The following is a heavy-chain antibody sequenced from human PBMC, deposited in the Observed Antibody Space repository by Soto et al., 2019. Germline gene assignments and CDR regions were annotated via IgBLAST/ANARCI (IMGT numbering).Heavy chain of an antibody. V-gene: IGHV3-74*01. CDR2: IKSDGSGT. CDR1: GFTFSSYW. Sequence: EVQLVESGGGLVQPGESLTLSCAASGFTFSSYWIHWVRQAPGKGLVWVSRIKSDGSGTYYADFVKGRLTISRDNAKNTLYLQMNSLRVEDTAVYFCAREDGDRYDGNGYLGRHWGQGTLVTVSS. CDR3: AREDGDRYDGNGYLGRH. J-gene: IGHJ4*02. D-gene: IGHD3-22*01.